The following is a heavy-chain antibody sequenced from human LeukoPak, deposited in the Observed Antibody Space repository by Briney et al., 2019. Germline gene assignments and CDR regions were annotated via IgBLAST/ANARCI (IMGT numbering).Heavy chain of an antibody. D-gene: IGHD6-13*01. CDR1: GGSMSSSSNY. Sequence: SETLSLTCTVSGGSMSSSSNYWGWIRQPPGKGLEWIGSIYYSGSTYYNPSLKSRVTISVDTSKNQFSLKLSSVTAADTAVYYCARSGIAAYATDYWGQGTLVTVSS. CDR3: ARSGIAAYATDY. J-gene: IGHJ4*02. CDR2: IYYSGST. V-gene: IGHV4-39*07.